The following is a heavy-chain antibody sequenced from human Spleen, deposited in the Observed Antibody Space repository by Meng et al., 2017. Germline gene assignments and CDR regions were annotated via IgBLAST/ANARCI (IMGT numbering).Heavy chain of an antibody. D-gene: IGHD2-21*02. J-gene: IGHJ4*02. Sequence: ASVKVSCKASGYTFTGYYMHWVRQAPGQGLEWMGWINPNGGGTNYAQKFQGRVTMTRDTSISTAYMEVSRLRSDDTAVYYCARGAYCGGDCYSADYWGQGTLVTVSS. CDR3: ARGAYCGGDCYSADY. CDR1: GYTFTGYY. CDR2: INPNGGGT. V-gene: IGHV1-2*02.